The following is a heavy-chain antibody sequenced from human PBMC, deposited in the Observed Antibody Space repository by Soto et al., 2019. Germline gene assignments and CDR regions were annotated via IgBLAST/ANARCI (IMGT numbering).Heavy chain of an antibody. CDR2: IYYSGST. CDR3: ARLVAGTGFHFDY. CDR1: GGSISSYY. Sequence: PSETLSLTCTVSGGSISSYYWSWIRQPPGKGLEWIGYIYYSGSTNYNPSLKSRVTISVDTSKNQFSLKLSSVTAADTAVYYCARLVAGTGFHFDYWGQGTLVTVSS. V-gene: IGHV4-59*08. D-gene: IGHD6-19*01. J-gene: IGHJ4*02.